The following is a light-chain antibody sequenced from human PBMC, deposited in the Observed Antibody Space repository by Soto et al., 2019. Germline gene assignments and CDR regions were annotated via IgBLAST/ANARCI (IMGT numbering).Light chain of an antibody. CDR3: QSYDSSLSGVV. CDR1: SSNIGAGYD. CDR2: GNS. J-gene: IGLJ2*01. V-gene: IGLV1-40*01. Sequence: QSVLTQPPSVSGAPGQRVTISCTGNSSNIGAGYDVHWYRQLPGTAPKLLIYGNSNRPSGVPDRFSGSKSGTSASLAITGLQAKDEDDYYCQSYDSSLSGVVFCGGTKLTVL.